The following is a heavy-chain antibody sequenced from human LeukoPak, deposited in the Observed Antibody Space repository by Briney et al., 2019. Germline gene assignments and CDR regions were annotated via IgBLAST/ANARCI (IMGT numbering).Heavy chain of an antibody. V-gene: IGHV3-11*04. CDR2: ISSSGSTI. CDR3: ARGYSSSWYRSFYYYYYMDV. D-gene: IGHD6-13*01. CDR1: GFTFSDYY. J-gene: IGHJ6*03. Sequence: GGSLRLSCAASGFTFSDYYMSWIRQAPGKGLEWVSYISSSGSTIYYADSVKGRFTISRDNAKNSLYLQMNSLRVEDTAVYYCARGYSSSWYRSFYYYYYMDVWGKGTTVTVSS.